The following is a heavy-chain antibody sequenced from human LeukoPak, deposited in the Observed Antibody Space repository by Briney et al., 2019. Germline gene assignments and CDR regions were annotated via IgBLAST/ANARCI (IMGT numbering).Heavy chain of an antibody. CDR3: AKGYGHSHFDS. J-gene: IGHJ4*02. V-gene: IGHV3-30*02. D-gene: IGHD1-14*01. CDR1: GFTFRSYG. CDR2: IRNDRSNQ. Sequence: GGALRLSCAASGFTFRSYGMHLVRQAPGKGLGWVGFIRNDRSNQYYAHSVNVRFTISRHNSNNILYLQMNSLRAEDTAMYICAKGYGHSHFDSWGQGTLVTVSS.